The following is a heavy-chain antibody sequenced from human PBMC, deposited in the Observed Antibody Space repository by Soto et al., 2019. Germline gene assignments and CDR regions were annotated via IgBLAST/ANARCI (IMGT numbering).Heavy chain of an antibody. CDR3: ARSVVVVPSLYYMDV. D-gene: IGHD2-2*01. CDR2: IYYSGST. CDR1: GGSISSYY. V-gene: IGHV4-59*08. Sequence: QVQLQESGPGLVKPSETLSLTCTVSGGSISSYYWSWIRQPPGKGLEWIGYIYYSGSTNYNPSLKSRVTISVDTSKNQFSLKLRSVTAADTAVYYCARSVVVVPSLYYMDVWGKGTTVTVSS. J-gene: IGHJ6*03.